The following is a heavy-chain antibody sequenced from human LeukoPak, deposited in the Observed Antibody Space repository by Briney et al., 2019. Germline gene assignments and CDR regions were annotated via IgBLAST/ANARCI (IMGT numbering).Heavy chain of an antibody. CDR2: IYYSGST. CDR3: ARFRWLGFDY. Sequence: SETLSLTRTVSGGSISSYYWSWIRQPPGKGLEWIGYIYYSGSTNYNPSLKSRVTISVDTSKNQFSLKLSSVTAADTAVYYCARFRWLGFDYWGQGTLVTVSS. J-gene: IGHJ4*02. D-gene: IGHD6-19*01. V-gene: IGHV4-59*01. CDR1: GGSISSYY.